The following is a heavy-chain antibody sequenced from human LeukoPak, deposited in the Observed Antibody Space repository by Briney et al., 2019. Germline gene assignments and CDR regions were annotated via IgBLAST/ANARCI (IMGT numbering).Heavy chain of an antibody. D-gene: IGHD5-12*01. V-gene: IGHV2-70*01. CDR2: IDWDDDK. Sequence: SGPTLVNPTQTLTLTCTFSGFSLSTSGMCVSWIRQPPGKALEWLALIDWDDDKYYNTSLKTGLTISKDTSKNQVVLTMTNMDPVDTATYYCARGGYVRYYYGMDVWGQGTTVTVSS. J-gene: IGHJ6*02. CDR3: ARGGYVRYYYGMDV. CDR1: GFSLSTSGMC.